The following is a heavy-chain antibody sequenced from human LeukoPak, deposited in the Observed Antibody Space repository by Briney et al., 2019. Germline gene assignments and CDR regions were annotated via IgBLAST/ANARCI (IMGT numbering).Heavy chain of an antibody. CDR1: VGSFSGYY. Sequence: SSETLSLTCAVYVGSFSGYYWSWIPRPPGKGLEWIGEINHSGSTNCNPSLKSRVTISVDTSKNQFSLKLSSVTAADTAVYYCASGGSYNAFDIWGQGTMVTVSS. CDR2: INHSGST. J-gene: IGHJ3*02. V-gene: IGHV4-34*01. D-gene: IGHD1-26*01. CDR3: ASGGSYNAFDI.